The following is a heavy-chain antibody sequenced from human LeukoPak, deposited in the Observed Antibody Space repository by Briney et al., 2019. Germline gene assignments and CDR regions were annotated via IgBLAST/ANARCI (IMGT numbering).Heavy chain of an antibody. CDR3: ARGEVCSSATCPLSFDF. CDR2: INHSGST. J-gene: IGHJ4*02. V-gene: IGHV4-34*01. Sequence: ASETLSLTCAVYGGSFSGLYWSWIRQPPGKGLEWIGEINHSGSTNYNPSLKSRVTISVDTSKNQFSLKLSSVTAADTAVYYCARGEVCSSATCPLSFDFWGQGTLATVSS. CDR1: GGSFSGLY. D-gene: IGHD2-2*01.